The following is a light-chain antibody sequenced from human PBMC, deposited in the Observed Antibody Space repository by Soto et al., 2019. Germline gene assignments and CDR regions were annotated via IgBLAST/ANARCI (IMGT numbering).Light chain of an antibody. CDR2: WAS. Sequence: DIVMTQSPDSLAVSLGERATLNCKSSQSILYTSSKRNYLAWYQYKPGQPPKLLVYWASTRESGVPARFSGSGSETDFTLTISSLQAEDVADYYCHQYYSNPQTFGQGTRVEIK. V-gene: IGKV4-1*01. J-gene: IGKJ1*01. CDR3: HQYYSNPQT. CDR1: QSILYTSSKRNY.